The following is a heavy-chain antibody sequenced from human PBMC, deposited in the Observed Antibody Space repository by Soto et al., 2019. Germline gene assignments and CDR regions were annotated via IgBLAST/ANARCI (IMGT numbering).Heavy chain of an antibody. CDR3: AREEGYCSSTSCYNYYGMDV. CDR1: GFTFSSYS. J-gene: IGHJ6*02. D-gene: IGHD2-2*01. CDR2: ISSSSSYI. Sequence: GGSLRLSCAASGFTFSSYSMNWVRQAPGKGLEWVSSISSSSSYIYYADSVKGRFTISRDNAKNSLYLQMNSLRAEDTAVYYCAREEGYCSSTSCYNYYGMDVWGQGTTVTVSS. V-gene: IGHV3-21*01.